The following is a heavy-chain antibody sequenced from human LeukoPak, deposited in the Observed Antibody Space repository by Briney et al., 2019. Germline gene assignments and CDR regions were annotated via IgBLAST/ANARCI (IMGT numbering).Heavy chain of an antibody. CDR2: IWSSGTT. CDR1: GGSIGTFY. D-gene: IGHD3-16*01. J-gene: IGHJ4*02. Sequence: PAGTLSLTCSVSGGSIGTFYWNWIRQPAGKGLEWIGRIWSSGTTNYNPFLKSRVTMSLDTSKNQVSLNLISVTAAHTALYYCARSEYVTFDYWDRGTVVIVSS. V-gene: IGHV4-4*07. CDR3: ARSEYVTFDY.